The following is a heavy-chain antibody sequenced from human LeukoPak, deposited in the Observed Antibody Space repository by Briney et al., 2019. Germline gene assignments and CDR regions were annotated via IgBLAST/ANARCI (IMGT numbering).Heavy chain of an antibody. V-gene: IGHV3-21*01. Sequence: GGSLRLSCAASGFTFSSYSMNWVRQAPGKGLEWVSSISSSGSYIYYADSVKGRFTISRDNAKNSLYLQMNSLRAEDTAVYYCARDPYRFAFDIWGQGTVVLVSS. CDR2: ISSSGSYI. CDR1: GFTFSSYS. J-gene: IGHJ3*02. CDR3: ARDPYRFAFDI. D-gene: IGHD1-26*01.